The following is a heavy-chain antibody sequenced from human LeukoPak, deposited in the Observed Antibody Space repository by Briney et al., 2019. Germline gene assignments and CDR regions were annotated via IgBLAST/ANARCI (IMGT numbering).Heavy chain of an antibody. CDR2: ISSSSSSI. CDR3: AREITAAGNYFDY. Sequence: GGSLRLSCAASGFSFSTHTMNGVRQAPGKGLEWVSSISSSSSSIYYADSVKGRFAISRDNAQNSLCLQMNSLRAEDTALYYCAREITAAGNYFDYWGQGTPVTVSS. CDR1: GFSFSTHT. J-gene: IGHJ4*02. D-gene: IGHD6-13*01. V-gene: IGHV3-21*01.